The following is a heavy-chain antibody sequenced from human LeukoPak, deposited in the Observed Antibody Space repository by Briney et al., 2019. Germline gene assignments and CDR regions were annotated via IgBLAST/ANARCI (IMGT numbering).Heavy chain of an antibody. CDR2: INHSGST. CDR3: ARDVGGSRGGTQREFDY. J-gene: IGHJ4*02. Sequence: SETLSLTCAVYGGSFSGYYRSWIRQPPGKGLEWIGEINHSGSTNYNPSLKSRVTISVDTSKNQFSLKLSSVTAADTAVYYCARDVGGSRGGTQREFDYWGQGTLVTVSS. CDR1: GGSFSGYY. D-gene: IGHD6-25*01. V-gene: IGHV4-34*01.